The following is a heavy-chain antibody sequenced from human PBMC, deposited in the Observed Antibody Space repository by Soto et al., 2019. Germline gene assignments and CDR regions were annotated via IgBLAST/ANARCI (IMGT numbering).Heavy chain of an antibody. CDR1: GYTFTGYY. Sequence: ASVKVSCKASGYTFTGYYMHWVRLAPGQGLEWMGWINPNSGGTNYAQKFQGWVTMTRDTSISTAYMELSRLRSDDTAVYYCARGKMATSLNWFDPWGQGTLVTVSS. J-gene: IGHJ5*02. CDR2: INPNSGGT. D-gene: IGHD1-26*01. V-gene: IGHV1-2*04. CDR3: ARGKMATSLNWFDP.